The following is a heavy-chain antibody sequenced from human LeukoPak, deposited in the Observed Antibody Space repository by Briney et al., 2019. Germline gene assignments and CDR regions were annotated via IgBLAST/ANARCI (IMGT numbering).Heavy chain of an antibody. J-gene: IGHJ4*02. V-gene: IGHV3-23*01. CDR1: GFTFSNYA. CDR3: AKDYSGSYYLIDF. CDR2: ISGSGGGT. Sequence: VGSLRLSCAASGFTFSNYAMSWVRQAPGKGLEWVSAISGSGGGTYYADSVKGRFTISRDTSKNTLYLQMNSLRAEDTAIYYCAKDYSGSYYLIDFWGQGTLVTVSS. D-gene: IGHD1-26*01.